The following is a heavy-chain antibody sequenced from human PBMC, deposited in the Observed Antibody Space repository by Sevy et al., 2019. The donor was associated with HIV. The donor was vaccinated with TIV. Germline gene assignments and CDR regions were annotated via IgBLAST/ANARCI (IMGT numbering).Heavy chain of an antibody. D-gene: IGHD6-13*01. Sequence: GGSLRLSCAASGFTFSSYGMHWVRQAPGKGLEWVAVIWYDGSNKYYADSVKGRFTISRDNSKNTLYLQMNSLRAEDTAVYYCARGDDSSSWPYYYYYGMDVWGQGTTVTVSS. V-gene: IGHV3-33*01. CDR2: IWYDGSNK. CDR1: GFTFSSYG. CDR3: ARGDDSSSWPYYYYYGMDV. J-gene: IGHJ6*02.